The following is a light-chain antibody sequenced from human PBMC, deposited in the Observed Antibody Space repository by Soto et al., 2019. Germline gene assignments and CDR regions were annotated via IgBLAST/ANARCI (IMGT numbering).Light chain of an antibody. V-gene: IGKV3-11*01. J-gene: IGKJ1*01. CDR2: DAS. CDR1: QSVSSY. Sequence: EILLTQSPATLSLSPGERATLSCRASQSVSSYLAWYQQKPGQAPRLLIYDASNRATGIPARFSGNGSGTDFTLTISSLEPEDFAVYYCQQRSTWPTFGQGTKV. CDR3: QQRSTWPT.